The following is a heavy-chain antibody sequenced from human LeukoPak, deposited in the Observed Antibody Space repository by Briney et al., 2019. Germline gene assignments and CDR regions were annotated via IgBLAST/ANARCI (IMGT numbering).Heavy chain of an antibody. J-gene: IGHJ4*02. D-gene: IGHD2-15*01. V-gene: IGHV4-59*01. CDR3: ARVNCSGGSCYGDY. CDR1: GGSISSYY. CDR2: IYYSGST. Sequence: PSETLSLTCTVSGGSISSYYWSWIRQPPGKGLEWIGYIYYSGSTNYNPSLKSRVTISVDTSKNQFSLKLSSVTAAYTAVYYCARVNCSGGSCYGDYWGQGTLVTVSS.